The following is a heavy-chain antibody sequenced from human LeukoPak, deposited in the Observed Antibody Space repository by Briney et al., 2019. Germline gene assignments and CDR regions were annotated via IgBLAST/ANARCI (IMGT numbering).Heavy chain of an antibody. D-gene: IGHD3-22*01. CDR3: ARSPDSSGYYYYYGMDV. J-gene: IGHJ6*02. CDR2: ISSNGGST. CDR1: GFTFSSYA. Sequence: SGGSLRLSCAASGFTFSSYAMHWVRQAPGKGLEYVSAISSNGGSTYYANSVKGRFTISRDNSKNTLYLQMGSLRAEDMAVYYCARSPDSSGYYYYYGMDVWGQGTTVTVSS. V-gene: IGHV3-64*01.